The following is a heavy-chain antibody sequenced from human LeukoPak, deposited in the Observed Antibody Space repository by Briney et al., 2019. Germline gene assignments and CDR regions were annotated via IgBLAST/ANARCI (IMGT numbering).Heavy chain of an antibody. CDR1: GFTFSNAW. V-gene: IGHV3-15*01. J-gene: IGHJ4*02. CDR2: IKSKTDGGTT. Sequence: PGGSLRLSCAASGFTFSNAWMSWVRQAPGKGLEWVGRIKSKTDGGTTDYAAPVKGRLTISRDDSKNTLYLQMNSLKTEDTAVYYCTTGYGSGSYYFDYWGQGTLVTVSS. D-gene: IGHD3-10*01. CDR3: TTGYGSGSYYFDY.